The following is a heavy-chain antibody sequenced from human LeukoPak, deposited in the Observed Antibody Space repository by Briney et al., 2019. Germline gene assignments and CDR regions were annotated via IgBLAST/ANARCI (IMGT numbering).Heavy chain of an antibody. J-gene: IGHJ2*01. CDR3: ARDPDLWTGYWYFDL. D-gene: IGHD3/OR15-3a*01. CDR1: GGSISSSSYY. Sequence: PSETLSLTCTVSGGSISSSSYYWGWIRQPPGKGLEWIGSISYSGNTDHNPSLKSRVTISVETSKNQFSLKLSSVTAADTAVYYCARDPDLWTGYWYFDLWGRGTLVTVSS. V-gene: IGHV4-39*07. CDR2: ISYSGNT.